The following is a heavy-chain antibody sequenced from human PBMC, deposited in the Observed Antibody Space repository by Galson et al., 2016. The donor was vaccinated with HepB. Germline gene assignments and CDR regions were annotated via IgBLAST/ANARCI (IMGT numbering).Heavy chain of an antibody. J-gene: IGHJ4*02. CDR2: IFYSGST. Sequence: SETLSLTCTVPGGSISSSTYYWGWIRQPPGKGLEWIGHIFYSGSTSYNPSLKSRVTFSVDTSKNQFPLKLSSVTAADPAAYYCARLRFSYYFDFWGQGTLVTVSS. V-gene: IGHV4-39*01. CDR1: GGSISSSTYY. CDR3: ARLRFSYYFDF.